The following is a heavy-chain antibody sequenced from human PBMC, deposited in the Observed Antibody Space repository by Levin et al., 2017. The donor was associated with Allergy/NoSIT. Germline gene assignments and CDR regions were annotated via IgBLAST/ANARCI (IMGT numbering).Heavy chain of an antibody. D-gene: IGHD5-18*01. CDR1: GFSFNTYW. CDR3: TRGLGYSYGCGDL. CDR2: IKEDGSAE. J-gene: IGHJ4*02. Sequence: GGSLRLSCAASGFSFNTYWMSWVRQAPGKGLEWVANIKEDGSAEKYVDSVRDRFTISRDNARNSVSLQLNNLRAEDTAVYYCTRGLGYSYGCGDLWGQGTLVTVSS. V-gene: IGHV3-7*01.